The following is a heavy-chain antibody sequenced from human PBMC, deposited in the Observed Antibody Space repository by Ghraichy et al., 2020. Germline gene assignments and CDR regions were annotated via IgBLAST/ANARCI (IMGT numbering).Heavy chain of an antibody. V-gene: IGHV3-23*01. Sequence: GGSLRLSCAASGFTFSKYAMSWVRQAPGKGLEWVSGISSSGGITYYADSVKGRFTISRDNSKNTLHLQMNSLRAEDTAVYYCAKDWRYCSDNRCSTIQIIDNWGQGTLVTVSS. CDR1: GFTFSKYA. CDR3: AKDWRYCSDNRCSTIQIIDN. J-gene: IGHJ4*02. D-gene: IGHD2-2*01. CDR2: ISSSGGIT.